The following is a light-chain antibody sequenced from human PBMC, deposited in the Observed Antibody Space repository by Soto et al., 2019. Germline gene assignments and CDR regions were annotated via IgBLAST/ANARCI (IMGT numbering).Light chain of an antibody. CDR2: DTS. CDR1: QYISTY. CDR3: QQYDNLFT. V-gene: IGKV1-33*01. J-gene: IGKJ3*01. Sequence: DIQMTQSPSSLSASVGDRVTITCQASQYISTYLNWYQHKSGKAPKLLIYDTSNLQAGVPSRFGGSGSGRDFTCTISCLQPEDIGTYYCQQYDNLFTFGRGTKVDIK.